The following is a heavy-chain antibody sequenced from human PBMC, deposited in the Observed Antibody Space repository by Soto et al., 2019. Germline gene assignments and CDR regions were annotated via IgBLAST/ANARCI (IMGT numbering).Heavy chain of an antibody. D-gene: IGHD3-22*01. CDR2: INPNSGGT. CDR3: AREGIVAHYYDSRLRVGVAFDI. CDR1: RYTFTGYY. Sequence: QVQLVQSGAEVKKPGASVKVSCKASRYTFTGYYMHWVRQAPGQGLEWMGWINPNSGGTNYAQKFQGWVTMTRDTSISTAYMELSRLRDDDTAVYYCAREGIVAHYYDSRLRVGVAFDIWGQGTMVTVSS. J-gene: IGHJ3*02. V-gene: IGHV1-2*04.